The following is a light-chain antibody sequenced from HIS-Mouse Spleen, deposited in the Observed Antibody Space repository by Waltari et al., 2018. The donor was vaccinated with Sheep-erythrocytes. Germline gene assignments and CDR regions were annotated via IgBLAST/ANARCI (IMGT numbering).Light chain of an antibody. V-gene: IGLV2-23*01. CDR3: CSYAGSSTWV. CDR1: RSYVGRYNL. J-gene: IGLJ3*02. CDR2: EGS. Sequence: QSALTQPASVSGSPGQSITIPCTGTRSYVGRYNLFSWYQQHPGKAPKLMIYEGSKRPSGVSNRFSGSKSGNTASLTISGLQAEDEADYYCCSYAGSSTWVFGGGTKLTVL.